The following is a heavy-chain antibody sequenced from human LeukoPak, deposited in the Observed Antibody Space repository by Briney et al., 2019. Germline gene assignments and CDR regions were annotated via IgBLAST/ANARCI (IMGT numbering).Heavy chain of an antibody. J-gene: IGHJ4*02. D-gene: IGHD1-1*01. CDR3: AREVGGTHFDY. CDR1: GGSVISGSYY. CDR2: IYYSGST. V-gene: IGHV4-61*01. Sequence: SETLSLTCTVSGGSVISGSYYWSWIRQPPGKGLEWIGYIYYSGSTNYNPSLKSRVTISVDTSKNQFSLKLSSVTAADTAVYYCAREVGGTHFDYWGQGTLVTVSS.